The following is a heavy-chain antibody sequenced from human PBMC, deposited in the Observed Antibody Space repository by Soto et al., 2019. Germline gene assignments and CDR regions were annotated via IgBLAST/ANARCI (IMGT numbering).Heavy chain of an antibody. D-gene: IGHD3-16*02. V-gene: IGHV4-34*01. Sequence: TLSLTCAVYGGSFRGYYWSWIRQPPGKGLEWIGEINHSGSTNYNPSLKSRVTISVDTSKNQFSLKLSSVTAADTAVYYCARPRGSYRRPPDAFDIWGQGTMVTVSS. J-gene: IGHJ3*02. CDR2: INHSGST. CDR3: ARPRGSYRRPPDAFDI. CDR1: GGSFRGYY.